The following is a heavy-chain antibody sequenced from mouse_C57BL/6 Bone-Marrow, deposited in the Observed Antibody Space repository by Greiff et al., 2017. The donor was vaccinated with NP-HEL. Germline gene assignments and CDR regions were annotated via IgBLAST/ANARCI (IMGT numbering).Heavy chain of an antibody. CDR3: AGGGGLGRRYFDV. J-gene: IGHJ1*03. CDR2: ISDGGSYT. CDR1: GFTFSSYA. D-gene: IGHD4-1*01. Sequence: EVKLMESGGGLVKPGGSLKLSCAASGFTFSSYAMSWVRQTPEKRLEWVATISDGGSYTYYPDNVKGRFTISRDNAKNNQYLQMSHLKSEDTAMYYCAGGGGLGRRYFDVWGTGTTVTVSS. V-gene: IGHV5-4*03.